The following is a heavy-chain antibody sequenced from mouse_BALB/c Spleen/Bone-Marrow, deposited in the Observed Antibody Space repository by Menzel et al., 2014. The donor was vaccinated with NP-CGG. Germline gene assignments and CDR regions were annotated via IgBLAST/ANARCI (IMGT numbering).Heavy chain of an antibody. D-gene: IGHD4-1*01. CDR1: GFTFTDYY. J-gene: IGHJ2*01. V-gene: IGHV7-3*02. Sequence: EVQLVESGGGLVQPGGSLRLSCATSGFTFTDYYMNWVRQPPGEALEWLAFIRNKANGYTTEYSASVKGRFTISRDNSQSILYLHMNTLRAEDSATYYCARDMGGILFDSRGQGTTLTVSS. CDR2: IRNKANGYTT. CDR3: ARDMGGILFDS.